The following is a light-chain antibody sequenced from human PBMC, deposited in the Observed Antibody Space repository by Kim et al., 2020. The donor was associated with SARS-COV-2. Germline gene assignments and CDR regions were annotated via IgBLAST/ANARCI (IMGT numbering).Light chain of an antibody. CDR2: DVS. V-gene: IGLV2-14*03. CDR1: SSDVGGYNY. J-gene: IGLJ2*01. CDR3: SSYTSSSTLGV. Sequence: QSITISSTGTSSDVGGYNYVSWYQQHPGKAPKLMIYDVSNRPSGVSNRFSGSKSGNTASLTISGLQAEDEADYYCSSYTSSSTLGVFGGGTQLTVL.